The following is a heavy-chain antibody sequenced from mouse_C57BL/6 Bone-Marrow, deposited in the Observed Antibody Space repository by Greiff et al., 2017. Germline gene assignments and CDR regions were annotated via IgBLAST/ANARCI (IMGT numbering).Heavy chain of an antibody. Sequence: VQLQQSGAELVKPGASVKMSCKASGYTFTSYWITWVKQRPGQGLVWIGDIHPGSGSTNYNEKFKSKATLTVDTSSSTAYMQLSSLTSEDSAVYYCARRTIVTPNYYAMDYWGQGTSVTVSS. J-gene: IGHJ4*01. CDR3: ARRTIVTPNYYAMDY. CDR2: IHPGSGST. V-gene: IGHV1-55*01. CDR1: GYTFTSYW. D-gene: IGHD2-5*01.